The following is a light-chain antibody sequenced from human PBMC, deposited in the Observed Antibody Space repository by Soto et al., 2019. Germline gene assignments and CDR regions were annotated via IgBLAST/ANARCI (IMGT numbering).Light chain of an antibody. CDR2: DAS. Sequence: DIQMTQSPSSLFASVGDRVTITCQATQDINIYLNWYQQKPGKAPNLLIYDASNLEIGVPSRFSGSGSGTHFTFTISSLQTEDIGTYYCQQYENLPTFGQGTRLEIK. CDR3: QQYENLPT. J-gene: IGKJ5*01. CDR1: QDINIY. V-gene: IGKV1-33*01.